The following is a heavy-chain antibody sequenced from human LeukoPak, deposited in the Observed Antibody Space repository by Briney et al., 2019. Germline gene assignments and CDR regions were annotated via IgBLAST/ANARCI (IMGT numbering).Heavy chain of an antibody. CDR3: AREWELGPYNWFDP. CDR1: GGSISSYY. D-gene: IGHD1-26*01. CDR2: IYTSGST. Sequence: SETLSLTCTVSGGSISSYYWSWIRQPAGKGLEWIGRIYTSGSTNYNPSLKSRVTMSVDTSKNQFSMKLSSVTAADTAVYYCAREWELGPYNWFDPWGQGTLVTVSS. J-gene: IGHJ5*02. V-gene: IGHV4-4*07.